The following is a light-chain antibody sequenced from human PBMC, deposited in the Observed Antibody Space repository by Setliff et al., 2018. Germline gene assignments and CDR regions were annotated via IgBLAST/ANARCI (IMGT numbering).Light chain of an antibody. V-gene: IGKV3-20*01. CDR3: QKYGFSPPYT. J-gene: IGKJ2*01. Sequence: EIVLTQSPGTLSLSPGERATLSCRASQSVSTSYMAWYQQKPGQAPRILIFGASNRATGVPDRFSGSGSGTEFTLTISRLEPEDFAVYYCQKYGFSPPYTFGQGTKVDIK. CDR1: QSVSTSY. CDR2: GAS.